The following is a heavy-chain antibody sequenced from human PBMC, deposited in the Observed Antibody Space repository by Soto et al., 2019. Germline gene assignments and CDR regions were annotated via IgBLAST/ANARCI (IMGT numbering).Heavy chain of an antibody. V-gene: IGHV1-18*01. CDR1: GYTFTSYG. CDR2: ISAYNGNT. J-gene: IGHJ6*02. CDR3: ARDWAPEVEAAVPDYYYYGMDV. D-gene: IGHD6-13*01. Sequence: QVQLVQSGAEVKKPGASVKVSCKASGYTFTSYGISWVRQAPGQGLEWMGWISAYNGNTNYAQKLQGRVTMTTDTSTSXGYXEXMSLRSDDTAVYYCARDWAPEVEAAVPDYYYYGMDVWGQGTTVTVSS.